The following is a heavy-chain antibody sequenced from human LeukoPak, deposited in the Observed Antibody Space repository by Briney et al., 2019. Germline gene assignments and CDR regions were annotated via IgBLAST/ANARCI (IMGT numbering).Heavy chain of an antibody. Sequence: GGSLRLSCAASGLTFSSYAMSWVRQAPGKGLEWGSGISGSGENTHYADSVQGRFIISRDNSKNTMYLQMNSLRGEDTAVYYCAKGSTYFYGSGTSDDAFDIWGQGTMVTVSS. CDR1: GLTFSSYA. CDR3: AKGSTYFYGSGTSDDAFDI. CDR2: ISGSGENT. J-gene: IGHJ3*02. V-gene: IGHV3-23*01. D-gene: IGHD3-10*01.